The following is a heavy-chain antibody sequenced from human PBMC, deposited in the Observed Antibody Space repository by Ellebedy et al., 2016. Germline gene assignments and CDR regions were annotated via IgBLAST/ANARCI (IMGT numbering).Heavy chain of an antibody. CDR3: AKLIRGVVDSYYYYGVDV. Sequence: GGSLRLXCEISGFTFSSYGMLWVRQAAGKGLEWVAAISNGGTKIDYADSMKGRCTISRDDSKNTLYLQMQRLRHEDSSVYYCAKLIRGVVDSYYYYGVDVWGQGVTVTVS. CDR1: GFTFSSYG. J-gene: IGHJ6*02. V-gene: IGHV3-30*18. CDR2: ISNGGTKI. D-gene: IGHD3-10*01.